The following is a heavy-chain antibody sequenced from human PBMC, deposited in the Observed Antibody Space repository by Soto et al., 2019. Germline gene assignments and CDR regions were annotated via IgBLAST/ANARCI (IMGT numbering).Heavy chain of an antibody. V-gene: IGHV3-23*01. CDR3: ARNIRWYRLPITPFYYLDV. Sequence: PGGSLRLSCAASGFTFSSYAMSWVRQAPGKELEWVSAISGSGGSTYYADSVKGRFTISRDNAKNSLYLQMNSLRAEDTAVYYCARNIRWYRLPITPFYYLDVWGKGTTVTVSS. D-gene: IGHD2-2*01. J-gene: IGHJ6*03. CDR1: GFTFSSYA. CDR2: ISGSGGST.